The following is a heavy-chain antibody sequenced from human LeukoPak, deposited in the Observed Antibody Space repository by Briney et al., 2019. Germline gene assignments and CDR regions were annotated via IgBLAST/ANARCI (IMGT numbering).Heavy chain of an antibody. J-gene: IGHJ4*02. CDR3: ARGSGDGYNLGGIYFDY. CDR2: INHSGST. CDR1: GGSFSGYY. D-gene: IGHD5-24*01. Sequence: KPSETLSLTCAVYGGSFSGYYWSWIRQPPGKGLEWIGEINHSGSTNYNPSLKSRVTISVDTSKNQFSLKLSSVTAADTAVYYCARGSGDGYNLGGIYFDYWGQGTLVTVSS. V-gene: IGHV4-34*01.